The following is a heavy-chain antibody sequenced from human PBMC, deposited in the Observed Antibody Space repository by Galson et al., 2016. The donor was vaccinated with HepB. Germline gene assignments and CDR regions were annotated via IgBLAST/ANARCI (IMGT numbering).Heavy chain of an antibody. V-gene: IGHV1-18*01. J-gene: IGHJ4*02. CDR3: ARDWLVAVFDY. Sequence: SVKVSCKASGYTFTRHGINWLRQAPGQGLEWMGWISGYNGNTNYAQKIQGRVTMTTDTSTSTAYMELRSLRSDDTAVYYCARDWLVAVFDYWGQGTLVTVSS. CDR1: GYTFTRHG. D-gene: IGHD6-19*01. CDR2: ISGYNGNT.